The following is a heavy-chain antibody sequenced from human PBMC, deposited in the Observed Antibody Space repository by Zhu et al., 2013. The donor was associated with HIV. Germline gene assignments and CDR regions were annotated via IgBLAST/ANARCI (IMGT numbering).Heavy chain of an antibody. CDR1: GYTFTGYY. D-gene: IGHD5-18*01. CDR2: INPNSGGT. Sequence: QVQLVQSGAEVKKPGASVKVSCKASGYTFTGYYMHWVRQAPGQGLEWMGWINPNSGGTNYAQKFQGRVTMTRDTSISTAYMELSRLRSDDTAVYYCARDRGYSYGSYYYYGMDVWGQGTTVTVSS. CDR3: ARDRGYSYGSYYYYGMDV. J-gene: IGHJ6*02. V-gene: IGHV1-2*02.